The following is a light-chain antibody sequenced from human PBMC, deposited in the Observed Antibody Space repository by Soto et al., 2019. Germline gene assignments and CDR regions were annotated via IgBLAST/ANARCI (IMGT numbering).Light chain of an antibody. V-gene: IGLV2-14*01. Sequence: QSALTQPASVSGSPGQSITISCTGTSRDVGAYNYVSWYQQHPGKAPKLMVYDVTNRPSGVSDRFSGSKSGNTASLTISGLQAEDEADYFCSSHSNSTPYVFGTGTKVTVL. CDR3: SSHSNSTPYV. CDR1: SRDVGAYNY. CDR2: DVT. J-gene: IGLJ1*01.